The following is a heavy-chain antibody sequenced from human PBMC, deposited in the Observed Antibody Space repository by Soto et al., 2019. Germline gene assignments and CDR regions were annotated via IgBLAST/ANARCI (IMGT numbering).Heavy chain of an antibody. D-gene: IGHD1-1*01. CDR1: GFMFGTSG. Sequence: GGSLRLSCEASGFMFGTSGMHWVRQAPGKGLEWVSGIWLDGSERYYSDSVKGRFTISRDNSKNTLFLQMNSLRVEDTAVYFCARDASGTTSSLASWGPGTLVTVST. CDR3: ARDASGTTSSLAS. CDR2: IWLDGSER. V-gene: IGHV3-33*01. J-gene: IGHJ5*01.